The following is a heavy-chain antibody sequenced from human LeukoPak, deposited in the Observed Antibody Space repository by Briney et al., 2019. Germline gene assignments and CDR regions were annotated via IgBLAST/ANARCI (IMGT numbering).Heavy chain of an antibody. CDR1: GFTFSDYT. Sequence: GGSLRLSCAASGFTFSDYTMNWVRQAPGKGPEWVASISSTSDYIYYADSVKGRLTISRDNAKKLLYVQMNSLRAEDTAVYYCARGGAVFDIWGKGTGVTVFS. J-gene: IGHJ3*02. CDR3: ARGGAVFDI. V-gene: IGHV3-21*01. D-gene: IGHD3-16*01. CDR2: ISSTSDYI.